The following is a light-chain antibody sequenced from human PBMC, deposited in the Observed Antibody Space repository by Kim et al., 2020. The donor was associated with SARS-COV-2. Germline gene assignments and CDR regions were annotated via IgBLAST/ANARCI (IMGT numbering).Light chain of an antibody. CDR2: DAS. CDR1: QGISTY. CDR3: QQYARFPQT. Sequence: ASTGDRVTITCRASQGISTYLAWYQQKPGQGPKLLIYDASTLQGGVPSRFSGSGSGTDFSLSISDLQSEDFATYYCQQYARFPQTFGGGTRVEIK. V-gene: IGKV1-8*01. J-gene: IGKJ4*01.